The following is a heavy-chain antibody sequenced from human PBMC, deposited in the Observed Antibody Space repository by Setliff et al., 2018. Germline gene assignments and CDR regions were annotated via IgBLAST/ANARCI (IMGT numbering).Heavy chain of an antibody. Sequence: GGSLRLSCTASGFSYSNCWVSWVRQAPGKGLEWLASINPHASEKYYADSVKGRFTISRDNAKNSLSPQMNSLRAEDTAVYFCASIDWGENFYNTDVWGKGTTVTVS. CDR3: ASIDWGENFYNTDV. D-gene: IGHD7-27*01. CDR1: GFSYSNCW. CDR2: INPHASEK. J-gene: IGHJ6*03. V-gene: IGHV3-7*01.